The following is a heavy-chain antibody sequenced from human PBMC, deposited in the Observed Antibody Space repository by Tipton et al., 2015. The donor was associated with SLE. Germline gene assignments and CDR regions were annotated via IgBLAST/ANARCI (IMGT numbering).Heavy chain of an antibody. CDR2: ISGSGGST. Sequence: SLRLSCAASGFTFSSYAMRWVRQAPGKGLEWVSAISGSGGSTYYADSVKGRFTISRDNSKNTLYLQMSSLRAEDTAVYYCVKGRFLEWLPYFDYWGQGTLVTVSS. J-gene: IGHJ4*02. CDR3: VKGRFLEWLPYFDY. CDR1: GFTFSSYA. D-gene: IGHD3-3*01. V-gene: IGHV3-23*01.